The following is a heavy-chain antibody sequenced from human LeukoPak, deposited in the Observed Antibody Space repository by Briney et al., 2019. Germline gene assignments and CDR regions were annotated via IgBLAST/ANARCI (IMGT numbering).Heavy chain of an antibody. CDR2: MNPNSGNT. CDR3: ARAGYSSSWPYYYYYYGMDV. CDR1: GYTFTSYD. V-gene: IGHV1-8*01. D-gene: IGHD6-13*01. Sequence: ASVKVSCKASGYTFTSYDINWVRQATAQGLEWMGWMNPNSGNTGYAQKFQGRVTMARNTSISTAYMELSSLRSEDTAVYYCARAGYSSSWPYYYYYYGMDVWGQGTTVTVSS. J-gene: IGHJ6*02.